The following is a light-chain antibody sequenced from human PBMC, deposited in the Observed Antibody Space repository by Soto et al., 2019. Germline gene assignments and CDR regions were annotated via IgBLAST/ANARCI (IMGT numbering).Light chain of an antibody. CDR1: SSNIGSNT. CDR3: AAWDDSLNGVV. J-gene: IGLJ2*01. Sequence: QSVLTQPPSSSGTPGQRVTISCSGSSSNIGSNTINWYQQLPGTPPKLLIYSNDQRPPGVPDRFSGSKSGTSASLAISGLQSEVEADYYCAAWDDSLNGVVFGGGTKVTVL. V-gene: IGLV1-44*01. CDR2: SND.